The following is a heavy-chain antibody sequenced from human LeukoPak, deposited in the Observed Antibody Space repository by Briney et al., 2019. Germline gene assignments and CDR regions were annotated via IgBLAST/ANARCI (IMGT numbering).Heavy chain of an antibody. CDR2: IYHSGST. V-gene: IGHV4-4*02. CDR3: ARGRRSSSWYLNYFDY. D-gene: IGHD6-13*01. Sequence: SETLSLTCAVSGGSISSSNWWSWVRQPPGKGLEWIGEIYHSGSTNYNPSLKSRVTISVDTSKNQFSLKLSSVTAADTAVYYCARGRRSSSWYLNYFDYWGQGTLVTVSS. J-gene: IGHJ4*02. CDR1: GGSISSSNW.